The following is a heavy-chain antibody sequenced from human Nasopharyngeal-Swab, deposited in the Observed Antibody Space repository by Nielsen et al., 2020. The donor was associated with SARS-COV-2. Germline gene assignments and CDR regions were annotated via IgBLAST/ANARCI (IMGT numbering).Heavy chain of an antibody. CDR2: INHSGST. V-gene: IGHV4-34*01. J-gene: IGHJ4*02. Sequence: SETLSLICAVYGGSFSGYYWSWIRQPPGKGLEWIGEINHSGSTNYNPSLKSRVTISVDTSKNQFSLKLSSVTAADTAVYYCARVRFGGSSRRDLFDYWGQGTLVTVSS. CDR1: GGSFSGYY. CDR3: ARVRFGGSSRRDLFDY. D-gene: IGHD6-6*01.